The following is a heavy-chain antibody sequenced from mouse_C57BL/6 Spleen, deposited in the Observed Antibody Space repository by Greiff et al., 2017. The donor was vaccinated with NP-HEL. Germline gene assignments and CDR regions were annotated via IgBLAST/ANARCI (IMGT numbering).Heavy chain of an antibody. CDR1: GFTFSSYA. V-gene: IGHV5-4*01. Sequence: EVQVVESGGGLVKPGGSLKLSCAASGFTFSSYAMSWVRQTPEKRLEWVATISDGGSYTYYPDNVKGRFTISRDNAKNNLYLQMSHLKSEDTAMYYCARDPYGSSSRLDYWGQGTTLTVSS. D-gene: IGHD1-1*01. CDR3: ARDPYGSSSRLDY. CDR2: ISDGGSYT. J-gene: IGHJ2*01.